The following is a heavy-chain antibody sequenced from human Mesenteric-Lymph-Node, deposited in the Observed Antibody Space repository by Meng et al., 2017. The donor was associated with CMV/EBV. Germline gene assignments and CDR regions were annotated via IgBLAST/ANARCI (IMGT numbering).Heavy chain of an antibody. CDR2: INHSGST. CDR1: GGSFSGYY. J-gene: IGHJ5*02. CDR3: ARGGYCSGGSCYSTWWFDP. D-gene: IGHD2-15*01. Sequence: SETLSPTCAVYGGSFSGYYWSWIRQPPGKGLEWIGEINHSGSTNYNPPLKSRVTISVDTSKNQFSLKLSSVTAADTAVYYCARGGYCSGGSCYSTWWFDPWGQGTLVTVSS. V-gene: IGHV4-34*01.